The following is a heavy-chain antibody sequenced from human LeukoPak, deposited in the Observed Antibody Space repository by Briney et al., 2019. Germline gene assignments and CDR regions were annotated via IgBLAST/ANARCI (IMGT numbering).Heavy chain of an antibody. Sequence: GGSLRLSCAASGFTFSSYSMNWVRQAPGKGLEWVSSISSSSSYIYYADSVKGRFTIPRDNAKNSLYLQMNSLRAEDTAVYYCARDGGGARDYWGQGTLVTVSS. D-gene: IGHD3-16*01. CDR2: ISSSSSYI. CDR1: GFTFSSYS. J-gene: IGHJ4*02. CDR3: ARDGGGARDY. V-gene: IGHV3-21*01.